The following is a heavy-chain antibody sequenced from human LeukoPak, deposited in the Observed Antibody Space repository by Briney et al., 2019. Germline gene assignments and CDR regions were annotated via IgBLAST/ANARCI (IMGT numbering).Heavy chain of an antibody. Sequence: IPSQPLSLTCTVSGDSISSGSYYWSWIRQPAGKALEWIVRIYTSGVPNYNPSLKSRVTISVDTSKNQFSLKLSSVTAADTAVYYCARMGRIHSGYDLVRVWGQGTLVTVSS. D-gene: IGHD5-12*01. CDR3: ARMGRIHSGYDLVRV. CDR1: GDSISSGSYY. V-gene: IGHV4-61*02. CDR2: IYTSGVP. J-gene: IGHJ4*02.